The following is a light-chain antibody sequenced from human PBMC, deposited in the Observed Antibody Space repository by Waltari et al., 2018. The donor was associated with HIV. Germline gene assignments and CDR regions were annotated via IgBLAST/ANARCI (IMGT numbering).Light chain of an antibody. V-gene: IGLV3-21*02. J-gene: IGLJ2*01. CDR3: QVWHSKSDHVV. Sequence: SYVLTQAPSVSVAPGQTASLSCGGDKIGTKRVHWYQQKPGQAPVLVVYDDSDRPSGIPERFSGFNSGNTATLTISRVEAGDEADYYCQVWHSKSDHVVFGGGTKVTVL. CDR2: DDS. CDR1: KIGTKR.